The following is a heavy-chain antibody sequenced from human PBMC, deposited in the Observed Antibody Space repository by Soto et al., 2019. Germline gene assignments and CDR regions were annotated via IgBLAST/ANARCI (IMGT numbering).Heavy chain of an antibody. CDR2: IYYTGTT. V-gene: IGHV4-59*01. D-gene: IGHD5-12*01. Sequence: PSETLSLTCTVSGVSISSSYWSWIRQSPGTGLEWIGYIYYTGTTNYNPSLKRRVTISLDTAKNQFSLNVNSLTTADTAVYFCARGGNRYSNTASGVGGFDLWGQGTLVTVS. CDR3: ARGGNRYSNTASGVGGFDL. J-gene: IGHJ4*02. CDR1: GVSISSSY.